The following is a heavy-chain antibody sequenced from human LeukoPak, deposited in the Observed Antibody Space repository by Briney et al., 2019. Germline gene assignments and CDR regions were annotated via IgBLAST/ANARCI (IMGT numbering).Heavy chain of an antibody. CDR2: IGTAGDT. Sequence: PGGSLRLSCAASGFTFSSYDMHWVRQATGKGLEWVSAIGTAGDTYYPDSVKGRFTISRDNAKNSLYLQMNSLRADDTAVYYCARFAAGGSYYYYMDVWGKGTTVTVSS. J-gene: IGHJ6*03. D-gene: IGHD6-25*01. V-gene: IGHV3-13*01. CDR3: ARFAAGGSYYYYMDV. CDR1: GFTFSSYD.